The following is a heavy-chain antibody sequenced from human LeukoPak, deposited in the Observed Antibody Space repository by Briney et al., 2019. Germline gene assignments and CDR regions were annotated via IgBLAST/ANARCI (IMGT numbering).Heavy chain of an antibody. CDR1: GFTFNNYA. CDR2: ISYHASNK. CDR3: ARDRGNSYNGGIDY. D-gene: IGHD1-1*01. Sequence: GGSLRLSCAGSGFTFNNYAVHWVRQAPGKGLEWVTVISYHASNKYYADSVKGRFTISRDNSKSTVYLQMNSLRAEDTAVYYCARDRGNSYNGGIDYWGQGTLVTVSS. V-gene: IGHV3-30-3*01. J-gene: IGHJ4*02.